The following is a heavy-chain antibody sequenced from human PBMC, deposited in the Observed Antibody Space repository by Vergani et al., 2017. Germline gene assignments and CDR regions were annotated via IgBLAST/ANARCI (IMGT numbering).Heavy chain of an antibody. CDR1: GGSFTSYD. D-gene: IGHD4-11*01. V-gene: IGHV4-34*01. CDR3: ARVNTETNGHLYYYYYMDV. CDR2: IDHTGRP. J-gene: IGHJ6*03. Sequence: QVQLQQWGGGLLKPSETLSLTCVVNGGSFTSYDWTWIRQSPGEGLEWVVDIDHTGRPDYNPSLKSRLTMSVDKSRNLFSLTLNSVPATDTAIYFCARVNTETNGHLYYYYYMDVWGQGTAVTVS.